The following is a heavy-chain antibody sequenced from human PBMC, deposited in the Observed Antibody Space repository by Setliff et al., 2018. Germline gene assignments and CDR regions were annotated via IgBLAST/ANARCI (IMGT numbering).Heavy chain of an antibody. Sequence: ASVKVSCKASGYTFTSYAMHCVRQAPGQRLEWMGWINAGNGNTKYSQKFQGRVTITRDTSASTAYMELSSLRSEDTAVYYCARAVGGRNYYYYYGMDVWGQGTTVTVSS. J-gene: IGHJ6*02. CDR3: ARAVGGRNYYYYYGMDV. V-gene: IGHV1-3*01. D-gene: IGHD2-15*01. CDR2: INAGNGNT. CDR1: GYTFTSYA.